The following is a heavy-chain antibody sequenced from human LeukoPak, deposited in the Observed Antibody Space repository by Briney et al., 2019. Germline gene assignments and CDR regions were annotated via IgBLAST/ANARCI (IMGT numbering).Heavy chain of an antibody. Sequence: GGCLSLSCAASGFKFSDHYIDWVRHAPGKGLECVGRSRKQSSRYTTEYVASVEGRFTISSDVSGSSLYLQMNRLRTEDTAVYYCRRIAINANNGMDVWGQGTTVTVSS. D-gene: IGHD1/OR15-1a*01. CDR1: GFKFSDHY. CDR2: SRKQSSRYTT. V-gene: IGHV3-72*01. CDR3: RRIAINANNGMDV. J-gene: IGHJ6*02.